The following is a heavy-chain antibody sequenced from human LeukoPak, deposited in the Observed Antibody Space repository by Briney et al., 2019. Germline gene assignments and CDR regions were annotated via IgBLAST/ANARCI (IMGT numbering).Heavy chain of an antibody. CDR3: ARGLRYFDWLFRYAFDI. J-gene: IGHJ3*02. Sequence: GASVKVSCKASGYTFTGYYMHWVRQAPGQGLEWMGWINPNSGGTNYAQKFQGRVTMTRDTSISTAYMELSRLRSDDTAVYYCARGLRYFDWLFRYAFDIWGQGTMVTVSS. CDR1: GYTFTGYY. CDR2: INPNSGGT. V-gene: IGHV1-2*02. D-gene: IGHD3-9*01.